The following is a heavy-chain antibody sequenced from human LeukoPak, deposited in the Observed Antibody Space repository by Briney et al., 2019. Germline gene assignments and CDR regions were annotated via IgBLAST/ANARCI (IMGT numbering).Heavy chain of an antibody. CDR3: ARDGNPWNLDV. J-gene: IGHJ2*01. D-gene: IGHD1-14*01. Sequence: SETLSLTCTVSGGSISSYYWSWIRQPPGKGLEWIGYIYYSGSTNYNPSLKSRVTISVDTSKNQFSLKLSSVTAADTAVYYCARDGNPWNLDVWGRGTLVTVSA. CDR2: IYYSGST. CDR1: GGSISSYY. V-gene: IGHV4-59*01.